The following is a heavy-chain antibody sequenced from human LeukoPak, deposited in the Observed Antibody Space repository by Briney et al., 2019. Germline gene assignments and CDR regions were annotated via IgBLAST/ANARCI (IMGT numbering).Heavy chain of an antibody. V-gene: IGHV3-9*01. CDR2: ISWNSGGI. CDR3: AKEPSSGWYGGYFDY. Sequence: PGGSLRLSCAASGFTFDDYAMHWVRQAPGKGLEWVSGISWNSGGIGYADSVKGRFTISRDNAKNSLYLQMNSLRAEDTALYYCAKEPSSGWYGGYFDYWGQGTLVTVSS. D-gene: IGHD6-19*01. J-gene: IGHJ4*02. CDR1: GFTFDDYA.